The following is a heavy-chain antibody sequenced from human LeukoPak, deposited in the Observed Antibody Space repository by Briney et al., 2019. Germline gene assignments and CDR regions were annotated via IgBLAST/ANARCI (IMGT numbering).Heavy chain of an antibody. CDR1: GYSISSGYF. V-gene: IGHV4-38-2*02. Sequence: SETLSLTCTVSGYSISSGYFWGWIRQPPGKGLEWIGSIFHSGSTYYNPSLKSRVTISVDTSKNQFSLKLTSVTAADTAVYYCARDRPSWSGDKSIQYWGQGTLVTVSS. J-gene: IGHJ4*02. CDR2: IFHSGST. D-gene: IGHD3-10*01. CDR3: ARDRPSWSGDKSIQY.